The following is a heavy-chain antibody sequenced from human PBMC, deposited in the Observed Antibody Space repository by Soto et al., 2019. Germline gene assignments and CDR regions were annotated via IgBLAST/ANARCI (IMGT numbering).Heavy chain of an antibody. V-gene: IGHV3-23*01. J-gene: IGHJ1*01. D-gene: IGHD3-22*01. Sequence: PGGSLRLSCAASGFTFWTYAMSWVRQAPGKGLEWVSVISGTGGGTSYADSVKGRFTISRDNSENTLYLQMNSLGVEDTAVYYCARHPPPGYYYDSSGYYGYFQHWGQGTPVTVSS. CDR3: ARHPPPGYYYDSSGYYGYFQH. CDR2: ISGTGGGT. CDR1: GFTFWTYA.